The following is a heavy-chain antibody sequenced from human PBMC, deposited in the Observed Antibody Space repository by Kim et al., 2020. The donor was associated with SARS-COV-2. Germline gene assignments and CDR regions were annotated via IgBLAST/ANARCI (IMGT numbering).Heavy chain of an antibody. V-gene: IGHV4-34*01. Sequence: SETLSLTCAVYGGSFSGYYWSWIRQPPGKGLEWIGEIYHSGSTNYNPSLKSRVTISVDTSKNQFSLKLSSVTAADTAVYYCARGIVVVVAAPYNWFDPWGQGTLVTVSS. J-gene: IGHJ5*02. CDR2: IYHSGST. D-gene: IGHD2-15*01. CDR3: ARGIVVVVAAPYNWFDP. CDR1: GGSFSGYY.